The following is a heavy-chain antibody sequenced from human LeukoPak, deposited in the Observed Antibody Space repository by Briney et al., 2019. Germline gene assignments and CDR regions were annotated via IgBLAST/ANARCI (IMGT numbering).Heavy chain of an antibody. J-gene: IGHJ4*02. V-gene: IGHV3-15*01. CDR3: TTFEPVRYFWAIGSGRGY. CDR1: GFTFSKAW. Sequence: GGSLRLSCEASGFTFSKAWMTWVRQAPGKGLEWVGHIKSKTDGGTTDYAAPVKGRYTISRDDSKNTLYLQMNSLKTEDTAVYYCTTFEPVRYFWAIGSGRGYWGQGTLVTVSS. CDR2: IKSKTDGGTT. D-gene: IGHD3-9*01.